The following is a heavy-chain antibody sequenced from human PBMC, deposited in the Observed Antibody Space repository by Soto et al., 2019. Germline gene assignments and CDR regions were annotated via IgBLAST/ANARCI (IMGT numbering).Heavy chain of an antibody. CDR2: FSATGGNK. CDR3: AKGRSGGSCCCFDS. D-gene: IGHD2-15*01. CDR1: GFTFSNYA. J-gene: IGHJ4*02. V-gene: IGHV3-23*01. Sequence: EVQLLESGGGLVQPGGSLRLSCAASGFTFSNYAMNWVRQAPGKGLEWVSAFSATGGNKYYAGSVKGRFTISRDNSKNMLYLQMNSLRTEDTAVYYCAKGRSGGSCCCFDSWGQGTLVTVSS.